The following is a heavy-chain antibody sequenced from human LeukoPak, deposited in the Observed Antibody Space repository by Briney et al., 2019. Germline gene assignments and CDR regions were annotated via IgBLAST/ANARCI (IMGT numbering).Heavy chain of an antibody. CDR1: GYTFTSYG. V-gene: IGHV1-18*01. CDR3: ARVVAGYYDFWSGYYGQYYFDY. CDR2: ISAYNGNA. D-gene: IGHD3-3*01. Sequence: ASVKVSCKASGYTFTSYGISWVRQAPGQGLEWMGWISAYNGNANYAQKLQGRVTMTTDTSTSTAYMELRSLRSDDTAVYYCARVVAGYYDFWSGYYGQYYFDYWGQGTLVTVSS. J-gene: IGHJ4*02.